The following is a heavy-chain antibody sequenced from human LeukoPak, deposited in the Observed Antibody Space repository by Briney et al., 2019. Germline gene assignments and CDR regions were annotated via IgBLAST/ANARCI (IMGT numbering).Heavy chain of an antibody. V-gene: IGHV4-39*01. D-gene: IGHD6-19*01. CDR3: TSKQWVYYYMDV. CDR2: ISYSGST. Sequence: SETLSLTCTVSGGSISTSIYYWGWIRQPPGKGLEWIGSISYSGSTYYNPSLKSRVTISVDTSKNQFSLKLSSVTAADTAVYYCTSKQWVYYYMDVWGKGTTVTVSS. J-gene: IGHJ6*03. CDR1: GGSISTSIYY.